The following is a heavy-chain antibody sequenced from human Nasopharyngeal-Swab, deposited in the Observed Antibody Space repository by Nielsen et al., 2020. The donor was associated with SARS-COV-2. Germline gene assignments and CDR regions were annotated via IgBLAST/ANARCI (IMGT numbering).Heavy chain of an antibody. CDR2: IIHSGGT. CDR3: SRHYYYCMDI. Sequence: SETLSLTCAVSGGSISSNTWWGWVRQTPGMGLEWIGEIIHSGGTNYNPALKSRVTISVDKSKNQLSLEVTSVTAADTAVYYCSRHYYYCMDIWGKGTTVTVSS. J-gene: IGHJ6*03. CDR1: GGSISSNTW. V-gene: IGHV4-4*02.